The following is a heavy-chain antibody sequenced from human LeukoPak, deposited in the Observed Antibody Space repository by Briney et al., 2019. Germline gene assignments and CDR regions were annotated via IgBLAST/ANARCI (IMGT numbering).Heavy chain of an antibody. CDR1: GGSISSYY. Sequence: SETLSLTCTVSGGSISSYYWSWIRQPPGKGLEWIGYIYYSGSTSYNASLKSRVTISVDTSKNQFSLKLSSVTAADTAVYYCARDYLNAFDIWGQGTMVTVSS. J-gene: IGHJ3*02. CDR2: IYYSGST. V-gene: IGHV4-59*01. CDR3: ARDYLNAFDI.